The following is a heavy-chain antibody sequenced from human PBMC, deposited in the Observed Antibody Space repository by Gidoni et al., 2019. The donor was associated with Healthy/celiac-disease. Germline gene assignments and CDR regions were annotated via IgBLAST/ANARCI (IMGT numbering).Heavy chain of an antibody. CDR1: GFTFSSYA. D-gene: IGHD6-19*01. CDR3: ANGQWLGNFDY. J-gene: IGHJ4*02. CDR2: ISGSGGST. Sequence: EVQMLESGGGWVQPGGSLRLTCAAAGFTFSSYAMSWVRQAPGKGLEWVSAISGSGGSTYYADSVKGRFTISRDNSKNTLYLQMNSLRAEDTAVYYCANGQWLGNFDYWGQGTLVTVSS. V-gene: IGHV3-23*01.